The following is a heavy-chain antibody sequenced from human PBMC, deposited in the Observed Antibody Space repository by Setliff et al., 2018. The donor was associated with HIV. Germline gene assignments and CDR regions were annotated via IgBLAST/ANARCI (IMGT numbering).Heavy chain of an antibody. V-gene: IGHV4-34*04. CDR2: INPVGRND. CDR1: GGSISGYY. J-gene: IGHJ4*02. D-gene: IGHD5-12*01. Sequence: PSETLSLTCAVYGGSISGYYWSWIRQPPGKGLEWIGEINPVGRNDNYNPSLNNRAAIVLDTSKNQFSLWLTSVTAADTAVYYCARVGLRFKYTFDYWGQGMLVTAPQ. CDR3: ARVGLRFKYTFDY.